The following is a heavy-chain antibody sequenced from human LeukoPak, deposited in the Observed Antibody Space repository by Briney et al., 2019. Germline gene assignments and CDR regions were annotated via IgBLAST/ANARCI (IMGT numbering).Heavy chain of an antibody. CDR3: ARQDIVVVTATPAEYFQH. CDR2: IYPGDSDT. J-gene: IGHJ1*01. CDR1: GYSFTSYW. Sequence: LGESLKISCKGSGYSFTSYWIGWVRQMPGKGLEWVGIIYPGDSDTRYSPSFQGQVTISADKSISTAYLQWSSLKASDTAMYYCARQDIVVVTATPAEYFQHWGQGTLVTVSS. V-gene: IGHV5-51*01. D-gene: IGHD2-21*02.